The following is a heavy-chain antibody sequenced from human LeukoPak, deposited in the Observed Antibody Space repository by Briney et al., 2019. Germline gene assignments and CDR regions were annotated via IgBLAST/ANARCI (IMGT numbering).Heavy chain of an antibody. Sequence: PGGSLRLSCTASGFSLSDHIIDWVRQAPGKGLEWVGRSRRKSMSYTTEYAASVKGRFTLSRDDSQNSLFLQMNSLKTEDTAVYFCTRDVGPSGNTAFDMWGQGTVVTVSS. CDR1: GFSLSDHI. CDR2: SRRKSMSYTT. J-gene: IGHJ3*02. V-gene: IGHV3-72*01. D-gene: IGHD4-23*01. CDR3: TRDVGPSGNTAFDM.